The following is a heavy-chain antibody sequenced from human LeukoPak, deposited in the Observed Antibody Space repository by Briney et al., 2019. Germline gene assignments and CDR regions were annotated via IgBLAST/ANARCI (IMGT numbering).Heavy chain of an antibody. V-gene: IGHV1-2*02. CDR3: ARGDGSGNAYYYYYMDV. Sequence: GASVKVSCKASGYTFTGYYMHWVRQAPGQGLEWMGWINPNSGGTNYAQKFQGRVTMTRDTSISTAYMELSRLRSDDTAVYYCARGDGSGNAYYYYYMDVWGKGTTVTISS. CDR1: GYTFTGYY. J-gene: IGHJ6*03. CDR2: INPNSGGT. D-gene: IGHD3-10*01.